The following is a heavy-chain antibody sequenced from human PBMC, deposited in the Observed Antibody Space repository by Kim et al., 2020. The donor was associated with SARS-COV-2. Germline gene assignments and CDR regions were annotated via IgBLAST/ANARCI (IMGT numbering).Heavy chain of an antibody. CDR2: ISGSGGDT. D-gene: IGHD1-1*01. J-gene: IGHJ6*01. V-gene: IGHV3-23*01. CDR1: EFSFSYYA. CDR3: VRGTGTPRRDFEYYAMD. Sequence: GGSLRLSCAASEFSFSYYAMSWVRQSPGKGLEWVSTISGSGGDTYYTDSVKGRFTSSRDNPKNTLFLQMNNLRDDVTAVFYCVRGTGTPRRDFEYYAMD.